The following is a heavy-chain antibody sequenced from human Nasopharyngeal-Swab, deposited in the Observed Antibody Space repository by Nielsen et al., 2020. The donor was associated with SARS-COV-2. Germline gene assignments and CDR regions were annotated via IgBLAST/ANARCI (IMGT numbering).Heavy chain of an antibody. J-gene: IGHJ1*01. V-gene: IGHV1-8*01. CDR3: ARMMAGYDGYLQN. Sequence: ASVKVSCKASGYTFTSYDINWVRQAPGHGLEWLGRTQLNNGKTVFAQKFQGRVTMTWNTSITTAYMRLSGLRSDDPAVYYCARMMAGYDGYLQNWGQGTLVTVSS. CDR1: GYTFTSYD. D-gene: IGHD2-2*03. CDR2: TQLNNGKT.